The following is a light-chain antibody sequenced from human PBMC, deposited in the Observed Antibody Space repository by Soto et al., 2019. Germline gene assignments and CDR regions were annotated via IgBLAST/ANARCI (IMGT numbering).Light chain of an antibody. Sequence: EIVLTQSPGTLSLSPGERATLSCRASQSVSSTYLAWYQHKLGQAPRLLIYGASSKASGIPDRFSGSGSGTDFTLTITRLEPEEFAVYYCQQYGSSPRSCGQGTKVEVK. CDR1: QSVSSTY. J-gene: IGKJ1*01. CDR3: QQYGSSPRS. CDR2: GAS. V-gene: IGKV3-20*01.